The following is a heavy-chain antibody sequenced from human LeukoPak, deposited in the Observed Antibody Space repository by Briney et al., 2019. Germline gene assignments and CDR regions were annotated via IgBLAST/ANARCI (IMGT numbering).Heavy chain of an antibody. CDR1: GYTFTSYY. J-gene: IGHJ4*02. Sequence: ASVKVSCKASGYTFTSYYMNWVRKAPGQGLEWMGIINPSGGSTSYAQKFQGRVTMTRDTSTSTVYMELSSLRSEDTAVYYCARSWAGLFDYWGQGTLVTVSS. CDR2: INPSGGST. D-gene: IGHD7-27*01. CDR3: ARSWAGLFDY. V-gene: IGHV1-46*01.